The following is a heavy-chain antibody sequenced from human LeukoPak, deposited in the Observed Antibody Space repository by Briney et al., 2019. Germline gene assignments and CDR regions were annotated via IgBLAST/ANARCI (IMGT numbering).Heavy chain of an antibody. J-gene: IGHJ4*02. CDR3: AKDPPIGPMATILPFDY. D-gene: IGHD5-24*01. CDR1: GFTFSSYA. CDR2: ISGSGGST. V-gene: IGHV3-23*01. Sequence: GGSLRLSCAASGFTFSSYAMSWVRQAPGKGLEWVSAISGSGGSTYYADSVKGRFTISRDNSKNTLYPQMNSLRAEDTAVYYCAKDPPIGPMATILPFDYWGQGTLVTVSS.